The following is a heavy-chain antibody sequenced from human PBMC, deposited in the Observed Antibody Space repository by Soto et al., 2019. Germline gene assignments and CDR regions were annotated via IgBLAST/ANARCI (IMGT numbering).Heavy chain of an antibody. D-gene: IGHD3-3*01. V-gene: IGHV1-2*04. CDR1: GYTFTGYY. CDR2: INPNSGGT. J-gene: IGHJ4*02. Sequence: VKVSCKASGYTFTGYYMHWVRQAPGQGLEWMGWINPNSGGTNYAQKFQGWVTMTRDTSISTAYMELSRLRSDDTAVYYCARGGYDFWSGYPLYYFDYWGQGTLVTVSS. CDR3: ARGGYDFWSGYPLYYFDY.